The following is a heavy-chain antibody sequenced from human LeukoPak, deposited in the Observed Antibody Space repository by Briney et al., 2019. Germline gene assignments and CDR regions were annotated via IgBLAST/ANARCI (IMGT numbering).Heavy chain of an antibody. J-gene: IGHJ4*02. V-gene: IGHV1-2*02. D-gene: IGHD6-19*01. Sequence: ASVKVSCKASGYIFTDYYMHWVRQAPGQGLEWMGWINPNSGGTNYAQKFQGRVTMTRDTSIGTAYMELSRLRADDTAVYYCARDRRRPLIAVAGMHLDYWGQGTLVTVSS. CDR3: ARDRRRPLIAVAGMHLDY. CDR2: INPNSGGT. CDR1: GYIFTDYY.